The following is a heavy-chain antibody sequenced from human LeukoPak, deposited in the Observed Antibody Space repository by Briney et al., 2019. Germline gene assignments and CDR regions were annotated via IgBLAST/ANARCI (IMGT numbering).Heavy chain of an antibody. Sequence: SETLSLTCTVSGGSISSGFWSWIRQPPGKGLEWIGYIYYSGSTNYTPSLKSRVTISIDTSKSQFSLKLSSVTAADTAVCYCARQAFCSGSSCNPFDYWGQGTLVTVSS. CDR2: IYYSGST. D-gene: IGHD2-15*01. J-gene: IGHJ4*02. CDR3: ARQAFCSGSSCNPFDY. V-gene: IGHV4-59*08. CDR1: GGSISSGF.